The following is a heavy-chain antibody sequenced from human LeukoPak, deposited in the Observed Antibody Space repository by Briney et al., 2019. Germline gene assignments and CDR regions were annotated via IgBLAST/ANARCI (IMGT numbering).Heavy chain of an antibody. J-gene: IGHJ4*02. V-gene: IGHV3-9*01. CDR1: GFTFDDYA. CDR3: AEDIRRRYSGSHDY. D-gene: IGHD1-26*01. Sequence: GGSQRLSCAASGFTFDDYAMHWVRQAPGKGLEWVSGISWNSGSIGYADSVKGRFTISRDNAKNSLYLQMNSLRAEDTALYYCAEDIRRRYSGSHDYWGQGTLVTVSS. CDR2: ISWNSGSI.